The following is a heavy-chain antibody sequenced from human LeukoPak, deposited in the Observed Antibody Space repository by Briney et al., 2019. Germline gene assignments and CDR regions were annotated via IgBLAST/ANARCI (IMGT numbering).Heavy chain of an antibody. D-gene: IGHD1-14*01. J-gene: IGHJ3*02. CDR3: AASMVSGGFDI. CDR2: AISKSSGGTS. CDR1: GFTVGNVS. Sequence: PGGSLSLSWAPLGFTVGNVSITWFRQAPGKGLKWVGRAISKSSGGTSDYAAVVKGRSTISRDDSENTLYLQMDNLKSEDTAVYYCAASMVSGGFDIWGPGTMVTVSS. V-gene: IGHV3-15*05.